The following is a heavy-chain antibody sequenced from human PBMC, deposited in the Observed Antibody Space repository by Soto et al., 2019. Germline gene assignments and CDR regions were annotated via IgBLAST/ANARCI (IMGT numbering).Heavy chain of an antibody. D-gene: IGHD3-22*01. CDR1: GYTFTSYA. CDR2: INAGNGNT. J-gene: IGHJ4*02. V-gene: IGHV1-3*01. Sequence: ASVKVSCKASGYTFTSYAMHWVRQAPGQRLEWMGWINAGNGNTKYSQKFQGRVTITRDTSASTAYMELRSLRSEDTAVYYCARERDSSGYYQGFDYWGQGTLVTVS. CDR3: ARERDSSGYYQGFDY.